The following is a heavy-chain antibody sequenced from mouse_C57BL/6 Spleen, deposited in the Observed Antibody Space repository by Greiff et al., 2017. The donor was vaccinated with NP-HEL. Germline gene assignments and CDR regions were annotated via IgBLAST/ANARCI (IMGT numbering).Heavy chain of an antibody. Sequence: EVKLEESGPELVKPGASVKMSCKASGYTFTDYNMHWVKQSHGKSLEWIGYINPNNGGTSYNQKFKGKATLTVNKSSSTAYMELRSLTSEDSAVYYCARCHYYYGSSPYAMDYWGQGTSVTVSS. V-gene: IGHV1-22*01. CDR1: GYTFTDYN. D-gene: IGHD1-1*01. CDR2: INPNNGGT. J-gene: IGHJ4*01. CDR3: ARCHYYYGSSPYAMDY.